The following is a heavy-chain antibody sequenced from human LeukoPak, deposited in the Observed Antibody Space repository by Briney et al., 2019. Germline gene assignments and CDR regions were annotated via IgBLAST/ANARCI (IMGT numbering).Heavy chain of an antibody. D-gene: IGHD3-22*01. Sequence: GGSLRLSCAASGFTVSSNYMSWVRQAPGKGLEWVSVIYSGGSTYYADSVKGRFTISRDNSKNTLYLRMNSLRAEDTAVYYCARDDTRDSSGYYYDRAFDIWGQGTMVTVSS. CDR1: GFTVSSNY. J-gene: IGHJ3*02. CDR2: IYSGGST. CDR3: ARDDTRDSSGYYYDRAFDI. V-gene: IGHV3-66*01.